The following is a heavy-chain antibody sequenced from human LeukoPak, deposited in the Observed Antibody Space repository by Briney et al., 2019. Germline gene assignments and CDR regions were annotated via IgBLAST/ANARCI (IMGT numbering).Heavy chain of an antibody. CDR1: GYTFTDFY. Sequence: ASVKVSCKASGYTFTDFYMHWVRQAPGQGLEWMGWINPNSGATNYAQKFQGRVTLTRDTSISTVYMELSSLTSDDTALYFCARDWSVAGSNHFDYWGQGTLVTVSS. J-gene: IGHJ4*02. CDR2: INPNSGAT. CDR3: ARDWSVAGSNHFDY. V-gene: IGHV1-2*02. D-gene: IGHD3-10*01.